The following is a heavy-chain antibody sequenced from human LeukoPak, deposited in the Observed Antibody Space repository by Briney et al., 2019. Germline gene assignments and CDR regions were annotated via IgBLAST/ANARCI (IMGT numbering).Heavy chain of an antibody. CDR1: GFTFSSYG. V-gene: IGHV3-30*02. D-gene: IGHD2-8*01. J-gene: IGHJ4*02. Sequence: GGSLRLSCAASGFTFSSYGMHWVRQAPGKGLEWVAFIRYDGSNKYYADSVKGRFTISRDNSKNTLYLQMDSLRAEDTAVYYCAAGLMVPKYYFDYWGQGTLVTVSS. CDR2: IRYDGSNK. CDR3: AAGLMVPKYYFDY.